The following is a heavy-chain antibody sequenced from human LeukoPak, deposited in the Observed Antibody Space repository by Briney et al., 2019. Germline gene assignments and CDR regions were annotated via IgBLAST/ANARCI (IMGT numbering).Heavy chain of an antibody. CDR3: ARGSTVAVSAY. V-gene: IGHV4-38-2*01. CDR1: ASSTTIPYY. J-gene: IGHJ4*02. CDR2: ISHSGNT. D-gene: IGHD6-19*01. Sequence: PSETLSLTYAVSASSTTIPYYLGWIRQPPGKGLEWIGSISHSGNTYYNPSLKSRLTISVDTSKNQFSLRLSSVTAADTAIDDWARGSTVAVSAYWGQGTLVTVSS.